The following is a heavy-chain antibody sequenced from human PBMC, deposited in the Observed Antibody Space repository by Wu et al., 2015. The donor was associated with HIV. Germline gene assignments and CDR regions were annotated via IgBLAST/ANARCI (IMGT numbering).Heavy chain of an antibody. CDR1: GGTFSSHS. J-gene: IGHJ4*02. D-gene: IGHD4-17*01. CDR2: ISPISRTA. CDR3: ARGANDYGDYQFDY. Sequence: QVQLVQSGAEVKKPGSSVKLSCKASGGTFSSHSINWMRQAPGQGLDWMGGISPISRTANYAQKFQGRVTITTDESTSTAYMELSSLKSDDTAVYYCARGANDYGDYQFDYWGQGTLVTVSS. V-gene: IGHV1-69*05.